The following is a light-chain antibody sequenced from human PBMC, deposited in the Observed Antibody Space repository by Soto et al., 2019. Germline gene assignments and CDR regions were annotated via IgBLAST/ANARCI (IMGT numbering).Light chain of an antibody. CDR1: QSVSSSF. J-gene: IGKJ3*01. CDR3: KKYANSPPEYT. Sequence: EIVLTQSPGTLSLSPGERATLSCRASQSVSSSFLAWYQQRPGQAPRLLIFGASYRATGIPDRFSGTGSGKDFTLTISKLEPEDFAVYYCKKYANSPPEYTFGPGTKVD. CDR2: GAS. V-gene: IGKV3-20*01.